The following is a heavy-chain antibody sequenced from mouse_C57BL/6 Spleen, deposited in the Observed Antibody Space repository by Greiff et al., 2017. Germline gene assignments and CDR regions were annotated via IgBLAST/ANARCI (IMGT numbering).Heavy chain of an antibody. CDR2: IDPADGDT. Sequence: EVQLQQSGAELVKPGASVKLSCTASGFNIKDYYMHWVKQRTEQGLEWLGRIDPADGDTKYAPNFQGKATITADTSSNTAYLQLSSLTDEDTAVYYSARSSGAGMWLADWGQGALVTVSA. CDR3: ARSSGAGMWLAD. V-gene: IGHV14-2*01. J-gene: IGHJ3*01. D-gene: IGHD4-1*01. CDR1: GFNIKDYY.